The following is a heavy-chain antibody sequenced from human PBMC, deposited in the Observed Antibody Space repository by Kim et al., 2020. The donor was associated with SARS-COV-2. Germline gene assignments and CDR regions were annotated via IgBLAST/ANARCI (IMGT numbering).Heavy chain of an antibody. J-gene: IGHJ4*02. CDR3: ARDDGSGSEYYFDY. D-gene: IGHD3-10*01. Sequence: ADSVKGRLTISRDNSKNTLYLQMNSLRAEDTAVYYCARDDGSGSEYYFDYWGQGTLVTVSS. V-gene: IGHV3-30*01.